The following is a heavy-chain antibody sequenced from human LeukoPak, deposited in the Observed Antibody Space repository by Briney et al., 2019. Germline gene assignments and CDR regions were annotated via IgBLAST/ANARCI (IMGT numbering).Heavy chain of an antibody. D-gene: IGHD5-24*01. CDR3: DGADY. CDR1: GFTFSSYA. J-gene: IGHJ4*02. V-gene: IGHV3-23*01. Sequence: RAGGSLRLSCAASGFTFSSYATNWARQAPGKGLEWVSTISGTTGRTHYADSVRGRFTISRDNSKNTLYLQMNSLRAEDTAVYYCDGADYWGQGTLVTVSS. CDR2: ISGTTGRT.